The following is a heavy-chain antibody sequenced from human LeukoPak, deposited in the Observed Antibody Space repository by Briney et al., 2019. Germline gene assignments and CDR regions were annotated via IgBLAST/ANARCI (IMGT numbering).Heavy chain of an antibody. D-gene: IGHD3-10*01. Sequence: PGGSLRLSCAASGFTFSSFGMHWVRQAPGKGLEWVAFIRYDGINKYFTDSAKGRFTISRDNSKNTLYLQMNRLRAEDTALYYCAKDRQYYASVNVDYWGQGILVTVSS. CDR2: IRYDGINK. V-gene: IGHV3-30*02. J-gene: IGHJ4*02. CDR1: GFTFSSFG. CDR3: AKDRQYYASVNVDY.